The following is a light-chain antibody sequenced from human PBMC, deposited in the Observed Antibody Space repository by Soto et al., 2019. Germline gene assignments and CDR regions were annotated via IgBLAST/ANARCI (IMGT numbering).Light chain of an antibody. CDR3: SAYTSSSTRD. CDR1: SSDVGGYNY. V-gene: IGLV2-14*01. J-gene: IGLJ1*01. CDR2: DVS. Sequence: QSALTQPASVSGSPGQSITISCTGTSSDVGGYNYVSWYQQHPGKAPKLMIYDVSNRPSGVSNRFSGSKSGNTASLTISGLQVEDEADYYCSAYTSSSTRDFGTGTKVTVL.